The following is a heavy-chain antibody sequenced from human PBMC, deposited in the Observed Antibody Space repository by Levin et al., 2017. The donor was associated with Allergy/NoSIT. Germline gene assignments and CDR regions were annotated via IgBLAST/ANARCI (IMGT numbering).Heavy chain of an antibody. D-gene: IGHD3-10*01. Sequence: GGSLRLSCAASGFTFSSYGMHWVRQAPGKGLEWVAVISYDGSNKYYADSVKGRFTISRDNSNNTLYLQMNSLRAEDTAVYYCAKDPGVRSAAIDYWGQGTLVTVSS. CDR2: ISYDGSNK. J-gene: IGHJ4*02. CDR1: GFTFSSYG. V-gene: IGHV3-30*18. CDR3: AKDPGVRSAAIDY.